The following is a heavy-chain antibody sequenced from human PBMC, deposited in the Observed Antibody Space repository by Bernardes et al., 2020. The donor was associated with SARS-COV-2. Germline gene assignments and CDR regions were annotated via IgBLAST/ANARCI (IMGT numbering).Heavy chain of an antibody. J-gene: IGHJ5*02. CDR1: GFSLSTSGVG. D-gene: IGHD3-3*01. CDR2: IYWDDDK. CDR3: AHIFTNRIFGVVKSYNWFDP. V-gene: IGHV2-5*02. Sequence: SGPTLVKPTQTLTLTCTFSGFSLSTSGVGVGWIRQPPGKALEWLALIYWDDDKRYSPSLKSRLTITKDTSKNQVVLTMTNMDPVDTATYYCAHIFTNRIFGVVKSYNWFDPWGQGTLVTVSS.